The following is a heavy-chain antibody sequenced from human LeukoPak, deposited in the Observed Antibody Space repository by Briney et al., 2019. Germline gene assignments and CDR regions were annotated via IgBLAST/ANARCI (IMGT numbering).Heavy chain of an antibody. CDR3: PNRPGDPYYFDY. D-gene: IGHD2-21*01. CDR2: ISSNGGST. J-gene: IGHJ4*02. V-gene: IGHV3-23*01. Sequence: TGGSLRLSCAASGFTFRSYAMSWVRQAPGKGLEWVSAISSNGGSTYYADSVKGPFTISRDNSKNTLYLQMNSLRGEDTAVYYCPNRPGDPYYFDYWGQGTLVTVSS. CDR1: GFTFRSYA.